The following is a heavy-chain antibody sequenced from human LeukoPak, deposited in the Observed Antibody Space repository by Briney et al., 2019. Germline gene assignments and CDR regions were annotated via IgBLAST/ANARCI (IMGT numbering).Heavy chain of an antibody. J-gene: IGHJ6*03. Sequence: SETLSLTCTVSGGSISSSSHYWGWIRQPPGKGLEWIGSIYYSGSTYYNPSLRSRVTISVDTSKNQFSLKLSSVTAADTAVYYCARGSYSSSPPTYYYYYMDVWGKGTTVTVSS. V-gene: IGHV4-39*07. CDR3: ARGSYSSSPPTYYYYYMDV. CDR1: GGSISSSSHY. CDR2: IYYSGST. D-gene: IGHD6-6*01.